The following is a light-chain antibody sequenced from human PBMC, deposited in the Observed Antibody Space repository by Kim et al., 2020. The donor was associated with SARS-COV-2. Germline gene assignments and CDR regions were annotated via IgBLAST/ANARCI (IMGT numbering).Light chain of an antibody. CDR2: RDS. CDR3: QVWDSSTVV. Sequence: SYELTQPLSVSVALGQTARITCGGNNIGSKAVHWYQQQPGQAPVVGIYRDSNRPSGIPERFSGSNSGNTATLTISRAQAGDEADYYCQVWDSSTVVVGGG. CDR1: NIGSKA. V-gene: IGLV3-9*01. J-gene: IGLJ2*01.